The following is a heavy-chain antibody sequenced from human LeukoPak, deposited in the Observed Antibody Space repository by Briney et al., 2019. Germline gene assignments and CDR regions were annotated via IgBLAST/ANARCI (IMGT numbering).Heavy chain of an antibody. CDR3: AKKEAVAGKGFDY. Sequence: GGSLRLSCAASGFTLSSYAMSWVRQAPGKGLEWVSIITGSGSGESTYYADSVKGRFTISRDNSKNTLYLQMNSLRAEDTAVYYCAKKEAVAGKGFDYWGQGTLVTVSS. CDR1: GFTLSSYA. V-gene: IGHV3-23*01. CDR2: ITGSGSGEST. D-gene: IGHD6-19*01. J-gene: IGHJ4*02.